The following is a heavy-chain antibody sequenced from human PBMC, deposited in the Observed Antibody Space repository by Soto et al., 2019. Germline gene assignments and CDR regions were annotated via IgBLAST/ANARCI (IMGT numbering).Heavy chain of an antibody. Sequence: QVQLQQSGAGLLKPSETLALTCGVYRGSFSGFYWTWVRQTPGKGLEWIGEINHSGSTNYNPSLKNRVTISVDRSTNYFSLRMTSVTAADAAVYYCARGRVYVYGYNFYGMDVWGQGTTVTVSS. D-gene: IGHD3-10*02. V-gene: IGHV4-34*01. J-gene: IGHJ6*02. CDR2: INHSGST. CDR3: ARGRVYVYGYNFYGMDV. CDR1: RGSFSGFY.